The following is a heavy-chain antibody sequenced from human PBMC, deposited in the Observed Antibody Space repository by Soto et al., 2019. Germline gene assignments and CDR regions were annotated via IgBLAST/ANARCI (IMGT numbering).Heavy chain of an antibody. J-gene: IGHJ5*02. CDR2: INHRGST. D-gene: IGHD2-2*01. CDR3: ARDGFCTSTTCRVGNWFDP. V-gene: IGHV4-34*01. Sequence: LSLTCVVCGGSFSGYYCSWIRQSPCKGLDWIGCINHRGSTNYNPSLESRVTISVDTSKNQFSLKLPSVTAADTAMYYCARDGFCTSTTCRVGNWFDPWGQGTLVTVSS. CDR1: GGSFSGYY.